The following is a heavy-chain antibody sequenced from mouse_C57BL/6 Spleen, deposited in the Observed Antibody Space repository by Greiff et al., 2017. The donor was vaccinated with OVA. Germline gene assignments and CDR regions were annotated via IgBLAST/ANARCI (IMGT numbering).Heavy chain of an antibody. Sequence: QVQLQQPGAELVKPGASVKMSCKASGYTFTSYWITWVKQRPGQGLEWIGDIYPGSGSTNYNEKFKSKATLTVDTSSSTAYMQLSSLTSEDSAVYYYARGPVNYGYFDVWGTGTTVTVSS. CDR2: IYPGSGST. V-gene: IGHV1-55*01. CDR3: ARGPVNYGYFDV. CDR1: GYTFTSYW. J-gene: IGHJ1*03.